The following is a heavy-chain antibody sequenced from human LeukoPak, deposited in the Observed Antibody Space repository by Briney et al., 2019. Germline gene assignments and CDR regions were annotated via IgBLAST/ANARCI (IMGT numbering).Heavy chain of an antibody. J-gene: IGHJ3*02. CDR2: INHSGST. CDR3: ARALGATISAFDI. Sequence: SETLSLTCAVYGGSFSGYYWSWVRQPPGKGLEWIGEINHSGSTNYNPSLKSRVAISVDTSKNQFSLKLSSVTAADTAVYYCARALGATISAFDIWGQGTMVTVSS. CDR1: GGSFSGYY. D-gene: IGHD1-26*01. V-gene: IGHV4-34*01.